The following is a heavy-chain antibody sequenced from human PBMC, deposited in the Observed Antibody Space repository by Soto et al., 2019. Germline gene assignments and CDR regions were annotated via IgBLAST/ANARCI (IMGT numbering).Heavy chain of an antibody. V-gene: IGHV1-46*01. CDR2: IYPGGVNI. CDR3: ARDPGAGWFDP. Sequence: ASVKVSCKAIGYSFTSHYMHWVRQAPGQGLEWMGTIYPGGVNIGYAQKFKGRVTMTKDTSTSTVYMELNSLTSEDTAVYYCARDPGAGWFDPWGQGTLVTVSS. D-gene: IGHD6-19*01. J-gene: IGHJ5*02. CDR1: GYSFTSHY.